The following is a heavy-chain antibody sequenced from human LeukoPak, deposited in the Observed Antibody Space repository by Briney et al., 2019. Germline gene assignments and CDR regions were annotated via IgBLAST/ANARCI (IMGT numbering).Heavy chain of an antibody. V-gene: IGHV3-23*01. CDR2: ISGSGGST. J-gene: IGHJ5*02. CDR3: AKETRYCSSTSCGRNWFDP. Sequence: GGSLRLSCAASGFTFSSYAMSWVRQAPGKGLEGVSAISGSGGSTYYADSVKGRFTISRDNSKNTLYLQMNSLRAEDTAVYYCAKETRYCSSTSCGRNWFDPWGQGTLVTVSS. CDR1: GFTFSSYA. D-gene: IGHD2-2*01.